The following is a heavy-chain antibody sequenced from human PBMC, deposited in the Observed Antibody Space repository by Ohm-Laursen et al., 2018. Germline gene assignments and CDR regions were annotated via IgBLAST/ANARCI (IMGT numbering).Heavy chain of an antibody. D-gene: IGHD2-15*01. J-gene: IGHJ6*02. CDR2: ISGSGGST. V-gene: IGHV3-23*01. CDR3: ARGRSVDV. Sequence: SLRLSCSASGFTFSSYAMSWVRQAPGKGLEWVSAISGSGGSTYYADSVKGRFTVSRDNSKNTLYMQMNSLRAEDTAVYYCARGRSVDVWGQGTAVTVSS. CDR1: GFTFSSYA.